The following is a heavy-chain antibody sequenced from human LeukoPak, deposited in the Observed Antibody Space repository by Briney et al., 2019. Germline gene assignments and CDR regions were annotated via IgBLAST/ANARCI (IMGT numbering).Heavy chain of an antibody. J-gene: IGHJ4*02. V-gene: IGHV3-21*01. CDR3: APLGGYGGNSGGNSGY. CDR1: GFTFSSYS. CDR2: ISSSSSYI. Sequence: GGSLRLSCAASGFTFSSYSMNWVRQAPGKGLEWVSSISSSSSYIYYADSVKGRFTSSRDDAKNSLYLQMNSLRAEDTAVYYCAPLGGYGGNSGGNSGYWGQGTLVTVSS. D-gene: IGHD4-23*01.